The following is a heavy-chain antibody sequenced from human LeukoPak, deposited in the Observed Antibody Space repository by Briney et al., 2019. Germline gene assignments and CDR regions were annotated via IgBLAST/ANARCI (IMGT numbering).Heavy chain of an antibody. Sequence: ASVKVSCKASGYTFTGSYMHWVRQAPGQGLEWMGRINPNSGGTNYAQKFQGRVTMTRDTSISTAYMELSRLRSDDTAVYYCARERRYSSSTDYWGQGTLVTVSS. D-gene: IGHD6-6*01. J-gene: IGHJ4*02. CDR1: GYTFTGSY. CDR3: ARERRYSSSTDY. V-gene: IGHV1-2*06. CDR2: INPNSGGT.